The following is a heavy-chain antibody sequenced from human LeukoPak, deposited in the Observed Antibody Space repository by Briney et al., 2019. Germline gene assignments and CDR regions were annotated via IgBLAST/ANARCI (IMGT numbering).Heavy chain of an antibody. CDR2: TRYDGNNK. D-gene: IGHD2-2*02. CDR3: AKDPGYCSSSSCYKIWFDP. CDR1: GFTFSSYA. Sequence: GGSLRLSCAASGFTFSSYAMSWVRQAPGKGLEWVAFTRYDGNNKYYTDSVKGRFTISRDNSMNTLYLQMDSLRAEDTAVYYCAKDPGYCSSSSCYKIWFDPWGQGTLVTVSS. J-gene: IGHJ5*02. V-gene: IGHV3-30*02.